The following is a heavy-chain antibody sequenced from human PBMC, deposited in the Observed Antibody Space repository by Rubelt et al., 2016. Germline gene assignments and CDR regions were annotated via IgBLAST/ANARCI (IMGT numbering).Heavy chain of an antibody. V-gene: IGHV1-18*01. CDR3: ASAVGYQNQGNFQH. CDR2: NSAYNGNT. Sequence: QVQLVQSGAEVKKPGASVKVSCKASGYTFTSYGISWVRQAPGQGLEWMGWNSAYNGNTNYAQKCQGRVTMTADESTSTAYMELSSLRSEDTAVYYYASAVGYQNQGNFQHWGQGTLVTVSS. D-gene: IGHD3-16*02. CDR1: GYTFTSYG. J-gene: IGHJ1*01.